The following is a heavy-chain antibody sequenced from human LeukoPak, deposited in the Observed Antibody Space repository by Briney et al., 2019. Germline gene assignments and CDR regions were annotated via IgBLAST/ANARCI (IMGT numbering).Heavy chain of an antibody. CDR3: GRHRSGSGTYFIDH. D-gene: IGHD3-10*01. J-gene: IGHJ4*02. CDR2: MKKDGSET. CDR1: GFTFSSYS. V-gene: IGHV3-7*01. Sequence: PGGSLRLSCVVSGFTFSSYSMIWVRQAPGKGLQWVANMKKDGSETNYGDSVKGRFTISRDNAKNSLYLQMKSLRAEDTAVYYCGRHRSGSGTYFIDHWGQGTLVSVSS.